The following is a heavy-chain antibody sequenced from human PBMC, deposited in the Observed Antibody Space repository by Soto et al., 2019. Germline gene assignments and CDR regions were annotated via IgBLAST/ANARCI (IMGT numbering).Heavy chain of an antibody. D-gene: IGHD5-18*01. J-gene: IGHJ4*02. V-gene: IGHV4-31*03. Sequence: QVQLQESGPGLVKPSQTLSLTCTVSGGSISSGGYYWSWIRQHPGKGLGWIGYIYYSGSTYYNPSLKSRVTLSVDTSKNQCSLKLSSVTAADTAVYYCARGYSYGYFDYWGQGTLVTVSS. CDR3: ARGYSYGYFDY. CDR1: GGSISSGGYY. CDR2: IYYSGST.